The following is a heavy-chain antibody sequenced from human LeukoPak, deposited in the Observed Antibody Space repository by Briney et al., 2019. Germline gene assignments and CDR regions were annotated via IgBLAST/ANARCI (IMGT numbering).Heavy chain of an antibody. D-gene: IGHD2-8*02. J-gene: IGHJ4*02. Sequence: QPGGSLRLSCAAAGFTFSRYWMSWVRQATGKGLECVAKIKEDGSEAHYVDSVKGRFTISRDNAKESLYLQMNSLRAEDTAVYYCARDCTGGWNDYWGQGIRVTVSS. V-gene: IGHV3-7*01. CDR3: ARDCTGGWNDY. CDR1: GFTFSRYW. CDR2: IKEDGSEA.